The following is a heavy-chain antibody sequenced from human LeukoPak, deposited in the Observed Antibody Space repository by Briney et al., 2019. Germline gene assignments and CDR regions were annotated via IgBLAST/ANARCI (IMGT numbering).Heavy chain of an antibody. Sequence: PGGSLRLSCTASGFMFSNYGIHWLRQAPGKGLEWVAFIQFDGGKEYYADSVKGRSTISRDNSKNTLYLQMNSLRAEDTAVYYCAKYWSGYPYYYYYYMDVWGKGTTVTVSS. CDR3: AKYWSGYPYYYYYYMDV. D-gene: IGHD3-3*01. V-gene: IGHV3-30*02. J-gene: IGHJ6*03. CDR2: IQFDGGKE. CDR1: GFMFSNYG.